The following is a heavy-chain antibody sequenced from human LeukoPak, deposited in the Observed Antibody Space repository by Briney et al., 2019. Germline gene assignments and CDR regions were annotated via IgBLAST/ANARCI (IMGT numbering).Heavy chain of an antibody. Sequence: PSETLSLTCAVYGGSFSGYYWSWIRQPPGKGREWIGEINHSGSTNYNPSLKSRVTISVATSKNQFSLKLSSVTAADTAVYYCAKPLRGYSYGHNAFDIWGPGTMVTVSS. J-gene: IGHJ3*02. CDR1: GGSFSGYY. D-gene: IGHD5-18*01. CDR3: AKPLRGYSYGHNAFDI. CDR2: INHSGST. V-gene: IGHV4-34*01.